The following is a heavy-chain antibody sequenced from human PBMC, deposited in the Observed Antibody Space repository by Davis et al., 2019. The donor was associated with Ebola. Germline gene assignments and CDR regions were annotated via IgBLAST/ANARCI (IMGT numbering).Heavy chain of an antibody. CDR1: GGSISSYY. J-gene: IGHJ4*02. Sequence: PSETLSLTCTVSGGSISSYYWSWIRQPPGKGLEWIGEINHSGSTNYNPSLKSRVTISVDTSKNQFSLKLSSVTAADTAVYYCARSRGVYGIDYWGQGTLVTVSS. V-gene: IGHV4-34*01. CDR3: ARSRGVYGIDY. D-gene: IGHD6-13*01. CDR2: INHSGST.